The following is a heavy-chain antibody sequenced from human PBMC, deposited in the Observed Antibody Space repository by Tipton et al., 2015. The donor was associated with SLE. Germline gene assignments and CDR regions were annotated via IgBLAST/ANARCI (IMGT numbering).Heavy chain of an antibody. CDR1: VASISISGYY. CDR3: ARLRLPGAFDI. V-gene: IGHV4-39*01. D-gene: IGHD1-1*01. Sequence: GSLRLSCTVSVASISISGYYWGWIRQPPGKGLEWIGSIYYSGSTYYNPSLKSRVTISVDTSKNQFSLKLSSVTAADTAVYYCARLRLPGAFDIWGQGTMVTVSS. CDR2: IYYSGST. J-gene: IGHJ3*02.